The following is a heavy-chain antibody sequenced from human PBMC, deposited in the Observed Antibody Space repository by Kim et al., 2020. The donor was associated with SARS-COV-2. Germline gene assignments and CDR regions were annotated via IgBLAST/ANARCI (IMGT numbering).Heavy chain of an antibody. J-gene: IGHJ6*02. CDR1: GGSISSYY. CDR3: ARAGIAAAGTQYYYYYGMDV. CDR2: IYYSGST. Sequence: SETLSLTCTVSGGSISSYYWSWIRQPPGKGLEWIGYIYYSGSTNYNPSLKSRVTISVDTSKNQFSLKLSSVTAADTAVYYCARAGIAAAGTQYYYYYGMDVWGQGTTVTVSS. V-gene: IGHV4-59*13. D-gene: IGHD6-13*01.